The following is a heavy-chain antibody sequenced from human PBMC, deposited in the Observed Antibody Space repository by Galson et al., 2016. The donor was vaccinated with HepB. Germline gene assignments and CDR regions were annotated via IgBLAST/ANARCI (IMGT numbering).Heavy chain of an antibody. CDR3: ARDHSLAENGPHFDC. Sequence: SLRLSCAASGFTFSSHWMHWVRQAPGKGLVWVSRINTVGTTTTYADSVKGRFTISRDNAKNTLYLQMDDLRAEDTAVYYCARDHSLAENGPHFDCWGQGALVTVSS. CDR2: INTVGTTT. V-gene: IGHV3-74*01. D-gene: IGHD2-8*01. CDR1: GFTFSSHW. J-gene: IGHJ4*02.